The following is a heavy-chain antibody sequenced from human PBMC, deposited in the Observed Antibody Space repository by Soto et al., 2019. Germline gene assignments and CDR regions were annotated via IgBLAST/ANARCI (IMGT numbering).Heavy chain of an antibody. V-gene: IGHV1-46*01. CDR3: ARDLSADSSGYYGGDYYYGMDV. D-gene: IGHD3-22*01. Sequence: ASVRVSCKXSGYTFTSYYMHWVRQAPGQGLEWMGIINPSGGSTSYAQKFQGRVTMTRDTSTSTVYMELSSLRSEDTAVYYCARDLSADSSGYYGGDYYYGMDVWGQGTTVTVSS. CDR2: INPSGGST. J-gene: IGHJ6*02. CDR1: GYTFTSYY.